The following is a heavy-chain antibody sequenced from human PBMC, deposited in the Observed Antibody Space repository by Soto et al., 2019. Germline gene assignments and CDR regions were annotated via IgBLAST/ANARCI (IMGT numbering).Heavy chain of an antibody. J-gene: IGHJ6*03. D-gene: IGHD2-15*01. Sequence: GGSLRLSCAASGFTFSSYSMNWVRQAPGKGLEWVSSISSSSSYIYYADSVKGRFTISRDNAKNSLYLQMNSLRAEDTAVYYCARDECSGGSCYLLTEYYYYYYMDVWGKGTTVTVSS. V-gene: IGHV3-21*01. CDR1: GFTFSSYS. CDR3: ARDECSGGSCYLLTEYYYYYYMDV. CDR2: ISSSSSYI.